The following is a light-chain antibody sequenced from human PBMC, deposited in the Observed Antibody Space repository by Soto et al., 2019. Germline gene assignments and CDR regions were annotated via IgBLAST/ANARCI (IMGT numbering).Light chain of an antibody. V-gene: IGKV3-20*01. J-gene: IGKJ1*01. CDR2: GAS. Sequence: EIVLTQSPGTLSLSPGERATLFCRASQTVTSTFLAWYQQKPGQAPRLLIYGASRRATGIPDRFSGSGSGTDFTLTITRLEPEDFAVYYCHQYDSSRKVGQGTKVEMK. CDR3: HQYDSSRK. CDR1: QTVTSTF.